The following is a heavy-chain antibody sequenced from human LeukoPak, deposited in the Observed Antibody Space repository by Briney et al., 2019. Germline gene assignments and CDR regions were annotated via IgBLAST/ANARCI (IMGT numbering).Heavy chain of an antibody. J-gene: IGHJ6*04. Sequence: GESLKISCKGSGYSFTSYWIGWVRQMPGKGLEWMGIIYPGDSDTRYSPSFQGQVTISADKSISTAYLQWSSLKASDTAMYYCARLGDYEILTGPHYGMDVWGKGTTVTVSS. CDR3: ARLGDYEILTGPHYGMDV. CDR1: GYSFTSYW. V-gene: IGHV5-51*01. D-gene: IGHD3-9*01. CDR2: IYPGDSDT.